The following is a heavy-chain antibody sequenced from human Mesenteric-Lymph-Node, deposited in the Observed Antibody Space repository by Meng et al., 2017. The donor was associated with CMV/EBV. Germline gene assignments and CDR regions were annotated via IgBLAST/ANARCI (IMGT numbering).Heavy chain of an antibody. CDR3: ARAINIVEVVASGPFYFDS. J-gene: IGHJ4*02. CDR2: IAWHSNTV. D-gene: IGHD2-2*01. V-gene: IGHV3-9*01. Sequence: SLKISCEASGFIFSYYSMRWVRQAPGKGLEWVSGIAWHSNTVTYADSVKGRFTISRDNAKNSLYLQLNTLRAEDTALYYCARAINIVEVVASGPFYFDSWGRGTLVTVSS. CDR1: GFIFSYYS.